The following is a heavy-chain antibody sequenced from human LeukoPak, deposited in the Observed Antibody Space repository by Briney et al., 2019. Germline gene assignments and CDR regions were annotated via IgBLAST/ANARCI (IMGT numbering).Heavy chain of an antibody. V-gene: IGHV1-2*02. D-gene: IGHD7-27*01. CDR2: ISPNSGGT. CDR1: GYTFTPYY. Sequence: GASVTVSCKSSGYTFTPYYIHWVRQAPGQGLEWMGWISPNSGGTDYAQKFQGRVTMTRDTSISTAYVELSSLTSDDTAVYYCAIQPWGSGNNWYFDLWGRGTLVTVSS. J-gene: IGHJ2*01. CDR3: AIQPWGSGNNWYFDL.